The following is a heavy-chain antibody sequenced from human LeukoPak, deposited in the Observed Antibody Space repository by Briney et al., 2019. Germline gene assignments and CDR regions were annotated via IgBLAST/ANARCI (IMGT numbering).Heavy chain of an antibody. CDR1: GYTFTIYG. CDR2: ISAYGNT. CDR3: ARGIIDYYFDY. Sequence: ASVKVSCKPSGYTFTIYGISWVRQAPGQGLEWMGLISAYGNTNYAQNLQGRVTMTTDTSTSTAYMELRSLRSDDTAVYYCARGIIDYYFDYWGQGTLVTVSS. D-gene: IGHD2-15*01. V-gene: IGHV1-18*01. J-gene: IGHJ4*02.